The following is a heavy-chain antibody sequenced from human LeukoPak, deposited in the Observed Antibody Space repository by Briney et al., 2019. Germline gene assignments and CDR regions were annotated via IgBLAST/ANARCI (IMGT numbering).Heavy chain of an antibody. CDR3: AKGRDSGDFDY. Sequence: GGSLRLSCAASGFTFSSYGMHWVRQAPGKGLEWVAVISYDGSNKYYADSVKGRFTISRDNSKNTLYLQMNSLRAEDTAVYYCAKGRDSGDFDYWGQGTLVTVSS. CDR1: GFTFSSYG. D-gene: IGHD2-15*01. CDR2: ISYDGSNK. J-gene: IGHJ4*02. V-gene: IGHV3-30*18.